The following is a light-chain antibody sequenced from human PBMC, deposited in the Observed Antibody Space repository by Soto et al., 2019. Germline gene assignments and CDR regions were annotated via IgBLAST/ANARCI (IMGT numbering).Light chain of an antibody. CDR1: SSDVGDYNF. Sequence: QSVLTQPASVSGSPGQSITISCTGTSSDVGDYNFVSWYQQHPGKAPKLMIYEVSNRPSGVSNRFSASKSGNTASLTISGLQAEDEADYYCSSYSSSTTLVLGGGTKLTVL. V-gene: IGLV2-14*01. CDR3: SSYSSSTTLV. CDR2: EVS. J-gene: IGLJ3*02.